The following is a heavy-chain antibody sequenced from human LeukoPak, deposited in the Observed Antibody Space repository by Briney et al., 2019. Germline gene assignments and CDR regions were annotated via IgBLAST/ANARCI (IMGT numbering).Heavy chain of an antibody. J-gene: IGHJ4*02. CDR2: ISYDGSNK. Sequence: PGGSLRLSCAASGFTFSSYAMHWVRQAPGKGLEWVAVISYDGSNKYYADSVKGRFTISRDNSKNTLYLQMNSLGAEDTAVYYCARGEDIDYWGQGTLVTVSS. CDR3: ARGEDIDY. V-gene: IGHV3-30-3*01. CDR1: GFTFSSYA.